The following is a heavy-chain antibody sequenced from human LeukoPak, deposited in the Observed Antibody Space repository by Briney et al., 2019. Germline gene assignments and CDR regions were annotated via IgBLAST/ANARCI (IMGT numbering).Heavy chain of an antibody. J-gene: IGHJ5*02. CDR1: GGTFISYA. V-gene: IGHV1-69*06. Sequence: SVTVSFKASGGTFISYAISWVRQAPGQGLEWMGGIIPIFGTANYPQKFQGRVTITADKSTSTAYMELRSLRSEDTAVYYCASAAALYRWFDPWGQGTLVTVSS. D-gene: IGHD3-3*01. CDR2: IIPIFGTA. CDR3: ASAAALYRWFDP.